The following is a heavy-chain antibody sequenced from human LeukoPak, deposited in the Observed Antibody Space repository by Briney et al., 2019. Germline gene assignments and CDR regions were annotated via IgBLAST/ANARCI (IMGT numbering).Heavy chain of an antibody. D-gene: IGHD3-3*01. Sequence: GGSLRLSCAASGFTFAPYAMSWVRQAPGKELEWVSAMSGSVSSTYYADSVKGRFTIPRDNSKNTLYLQMNSLRAEDTAVYYCAKKGSYDFWSGYLDYWGQGTLVTVSS. CDR2: MSGSVSST. CDR1: GFTFAPYA. J-gene: IGHJ4*02. CDR3: AKKGSYDFWSGYLDY. V-gene: IGHV3-23*01.